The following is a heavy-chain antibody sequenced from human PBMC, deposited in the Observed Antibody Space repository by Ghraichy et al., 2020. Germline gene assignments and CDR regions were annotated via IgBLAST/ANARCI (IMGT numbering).Heavy chain of an antibody. CDR1: GFTVSINY. Sequence: GGSLRLSCAASGFTVSINYMTWVRQAPGKGLEWVSVIYSGGITKYADSVKGRFTISRDNSKNTLYLQMNSLRVEDTAVYYCARGLYNNIWGEVGLFDYWGQGTLVTVSS. D-gene: IGHD3-16*01. J-gene: IGHJ4*02. CDR3: ARGLYNNIWGEVGLFDY. V-gene: IGHV3-66*01. CDR2: IYSGGIT.